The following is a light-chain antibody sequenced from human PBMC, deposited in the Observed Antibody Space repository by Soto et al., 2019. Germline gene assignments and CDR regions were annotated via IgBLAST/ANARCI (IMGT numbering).Light chain of an antibody. CDR1: QSVSSSY. J-gene: IGKJ2*01. CDR3: HQYGGSLPYT. Sequence: EIVLTQSPGTLSLSPGERATLSCRASQSVSSSYLAWYQHEPGQAPRLLMSDASSRATGIPDRFSGSGSGTDFTLTISRLEPEDFAVYYCHQYGGSLPYTFGQGTKLEIK. V-gene: IGKV3-20*01. CDR2: DAS.